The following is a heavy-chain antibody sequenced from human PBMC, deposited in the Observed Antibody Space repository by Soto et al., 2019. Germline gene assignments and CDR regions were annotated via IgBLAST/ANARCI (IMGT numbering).Heavy chain of an antibody. CDR3: ARDSSAAGTTKADY. CDR1: GFTFSSYG. J-gene: IGHJ4*02. Sequence: QVQLVESGGGVVQPGRSLRLSCAASGFTFSSYGMHWVRQAPGKGLEWVAVIWYDGSNKYYADSVKGRFTISRDNSKNTLYLQMNSLRAEDTAVYYCARDSSAAGTTKADYWGQGTLVTVSS. V-gene: IGHV3-33*01. D-gene: IGHD6-13*01. CDR2: IWYDGSNK.